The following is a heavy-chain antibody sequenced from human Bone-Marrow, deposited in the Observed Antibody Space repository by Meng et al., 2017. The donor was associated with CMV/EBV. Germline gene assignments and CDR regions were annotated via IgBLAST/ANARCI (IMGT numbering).Heavy chain of an antibody. CDR3: ARERFDFGDYGLDY. J-gene: IGHJ4*02. CDR1: GFTFTSYW. CDR2: SNSDGTRT. D-gene: IGHD4-17*01. Sequence: GESLKISCAASGFTFTSYWMHWVRQAPGKGLVWVSRSNSDGTRTTYADSVRGRLTISRDNAKNTLYLQMNSLRAEDTAVYYCARERFDFGDYGLDYWGQGTLVTVYS. V-gene: IGHV3-74*01.